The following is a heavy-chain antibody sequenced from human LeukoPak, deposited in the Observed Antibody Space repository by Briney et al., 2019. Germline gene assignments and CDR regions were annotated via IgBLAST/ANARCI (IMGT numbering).Heavy chain of an antibody. CDR1: GGSISSYY. D-gene: IGHD6-19*01. CDR3: ARAYPTFGIAVAGREYFDY. J-gene: IGHJ4*02. Sequence: PSETLSLTCTVSGGSISSYYWSWIRQPAGKGLEWIGRVYSSGSTKYNPSLKSRVTMSVDTSKNQFSLKLSSVTAADTAVYYCARAYPTFGIAVAGREYFDYWGQGTLVTVPS. CDR2: VYSSGST. V-gene: IGHV4-4*07.